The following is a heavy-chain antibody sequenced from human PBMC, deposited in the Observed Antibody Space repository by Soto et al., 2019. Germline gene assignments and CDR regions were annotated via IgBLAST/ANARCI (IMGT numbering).Heavy chain of an antibody. CDR3: ASAMTSVRATTKGDY. J-gene: IGHJ4*02. Sequence: EVQLVESGGGLVQPGGSLRLSCAASGFTFSTYWMHWVRQAPGKGPVWVSRISSDCIVTDYAGSVKGRFTISRDNAKNTLYLQMNSLRAEDTAVYYCASAMTSVRATTKGDYWGQGTLVTVSS. V-gene: IGHV3-74*01. CDR1: GFTFSTYW. CDR2: ISSDCIVT. D-gene: IGHD1-26*01.